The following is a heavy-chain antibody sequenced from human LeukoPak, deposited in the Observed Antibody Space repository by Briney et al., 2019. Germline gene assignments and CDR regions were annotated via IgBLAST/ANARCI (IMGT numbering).Heavy chain of an antibody. CDR1: GLSFSSYW. D-gene: IGHD2-15*01. V-gene: IGHV3-7*01. J-gene: IGHJ3*02. Sequence: GGSLRLSCAASGLSFSSYWMTWVRQAPGKGLEWVANIKEDGSAKSYVDSVKGRFTISSDNAKNSLYLQMNSLRVEDTAVYYCARDYDYFSGHNLDAYDIWGQGTTVIVSS. CDR3: ARDYDYFSGHNLDAYDI. CDR2: IKEDGSAK.